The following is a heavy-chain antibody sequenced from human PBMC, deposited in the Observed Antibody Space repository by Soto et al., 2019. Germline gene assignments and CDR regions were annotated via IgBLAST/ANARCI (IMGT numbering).Heavy chain of an antibody. CDR3: ARDGFSDYYDSSGYSPTSYYYYGIDV. CDR1: GFTFSSYS. V-gene: IGHV3-21*01. J-gene: IGHJ6*02. Sequence: PGGALRLSCAASGFTFSSYSMNWVRQAPGKGLEWVSSISSSSSYIYYADSVKGRFTISRDNAKNSLYLQMNSLRAEDTAVYYCARDGFSDYYDSSGYSPTSYYYYGIDVWGQGHTVPAS. CDR2: ISSSSSYI. D-gene: IGHD3-22*01.